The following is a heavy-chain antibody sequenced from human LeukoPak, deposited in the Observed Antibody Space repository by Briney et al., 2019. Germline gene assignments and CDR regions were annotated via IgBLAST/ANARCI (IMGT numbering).Heavy chain of an antibody. Sequence: NSSETLSLTCTVSGASISIHYWIWIRQPPGKGLEWIVYIYYSGTTNYNPSLTSPLTISVDTSKNQLSLKLRSVTAADTAVYYCARHAWTYDFWSGYYYYMDVWGKGTKVSVSS. CDR2: IYYSGTT. D-gene: IGHD3-3*01. CDR1: GASISIHY. J-gene: IGHJ6*03. V-gene: IGHV4-59*11. CDR3: ARHAWTYDFWSGYYYYMDV.